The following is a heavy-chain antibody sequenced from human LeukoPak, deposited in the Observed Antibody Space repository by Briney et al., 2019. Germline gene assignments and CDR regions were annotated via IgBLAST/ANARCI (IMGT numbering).Heavy chain of an antibody. CDR3: ASLYCGGDCYPGQSSYYYYYMDV. J-gene: IGHJ6*03. D-gene: IGHD2-21*02. V-gene: IGHV1-69*13. CDR1: GGTFSSYA. CDR2: IIPIFGTA. Sequence: SVKVSCKASGGTFSSYAISWVRQAPGQGLEWMGGIIPIFGTANYAQKFQGRVTITADESTSTAYMELSSLRSEDTAVYYCASLYCGGDCYPGQSSYYYYYMDVWGKGTTVTVSS.